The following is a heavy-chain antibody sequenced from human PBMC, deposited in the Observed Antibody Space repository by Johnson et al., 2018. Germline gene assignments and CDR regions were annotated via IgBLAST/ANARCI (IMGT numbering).Heavy chain of an antibody. Sequence: VQLVESGGGLVQPGRSLRLSCAASGFTFDDYAMHWVRHAPGKGLEWVSGISWNSGSIGYADSVKGRFTIPRDNAKNSLHLQMNSLRAEDTALYYCAKDIASGNVGVPAAPSHYYYGMDVWGQGNPVTVSS. CDR2: ISWNSGSI. CDR1: GFTFDDYA. V-gene: IGHV3-9*01. J-gene: IGHJ6*02. D-gene: IGHD2-2*01. CDR3: AKDIASGNVGVPAAPSHYYYGMDV.